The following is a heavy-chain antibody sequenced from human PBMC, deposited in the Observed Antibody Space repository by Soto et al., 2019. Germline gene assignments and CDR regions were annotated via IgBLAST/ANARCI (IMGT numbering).Heavy chain of an antibody. CDR1: GYTFTSYA. V-gene: IGHV1-3*01. D-gene: IGHD3-10*01. CDR3: ARNYYGSGSSRDYYYYYMDV. J-gene: IGHJ6*03. CDR2: INAGNGNT. Sequence: ASVKVSCKASGYTFTSYAMHWVRQAPGQRLEWMGWINAGNGNTKYSQKFQGRVTITRDTSASTAYMELSSLRSEDTAVYYCARNYYGSGSSRDYYYYYMDVWGKGTTVTVSS.